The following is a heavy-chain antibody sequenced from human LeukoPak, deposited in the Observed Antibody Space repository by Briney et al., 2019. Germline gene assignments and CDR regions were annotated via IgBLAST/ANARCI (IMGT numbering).Heavy chain of an antibody. CDR3: ARDLECSSFDY. V-gene: IGHV3-7*01. CDR2: IRYDGTVK. Sequence: PGGSLRLSCTASGLDFRTSWMSWVRQSPGKGLEFLANIRYDGTVKNYLASVKGRFTISRDNAKNSLYLQMDSLRADDTAVYYCARDLECSSFDYWGQGVLVTVSS. D-gene: IGHD6-13*01. J-gene: IGHJ4*02. CDR1: GLDFRTSW.